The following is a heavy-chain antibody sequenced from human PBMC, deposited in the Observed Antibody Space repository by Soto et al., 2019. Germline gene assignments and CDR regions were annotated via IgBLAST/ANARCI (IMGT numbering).Heavy chain of an antibody. CDR1: GFTYSSYG. D-gene: IGHD4-4*01. CDR3: AKGYSVTSFDY. CDR2: ISYGGSNK. J-gene: IGHJ4*02. V-gene: IGHV3-30*18. Sequence: GGSMRLSGATSGFTYSSYGMRWVRQAPDKGLEWVAVISYGGSNKYYADSVKGRFSISRDNSKNTQYLQMYRLRAQDTAVYYCAKGYSVTSFDYWGQGTLVTVAS.